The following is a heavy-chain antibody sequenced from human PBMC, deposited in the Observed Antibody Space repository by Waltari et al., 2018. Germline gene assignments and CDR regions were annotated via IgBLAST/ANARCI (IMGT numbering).Heavy chain of an antibody. CDR1: GFTFSSYA. D-gene: IGHD1-26*01. V-gene: IGHV3-30*01. CDR3: ARGNLVGATRFFDY. J-gene: IGHJ4*02. Sequence: QVQLVESGGGVVQPGRSLRLSCAASGFTFSSYAMHWVRQAPGKGLEWVAVISYDGSNKYYADSVKGRFTISREHSKNTLYLQMNSPRAEDTAVYYCARGNLVGATRFFDYWGQGTLVTVSS. CDR2: ISYDGSNK.